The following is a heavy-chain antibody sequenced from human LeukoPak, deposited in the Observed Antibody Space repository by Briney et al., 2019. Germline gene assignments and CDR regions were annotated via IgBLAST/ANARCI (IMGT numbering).Heavy chain of an antibody. J-gene: IGHJ3*02. CDR3: ARGTYYYGSGSYKPDGFDI. D-gene: IGHD3-10*01. CDR1: GVSISSYY. Sequence: SETLSLTCTVSGVSISSYYWGWIRQPPGKGLEWIGSIYHSGSMYYNPSLKSRVTISVGTSKNQFSLKLSSVTAADTAVYCCARGTYYYGSGSYKPDGFDIWGQGTMVTVSS. V-gene: IGHV4-38-2*02. CDR2: IYHSGSM.